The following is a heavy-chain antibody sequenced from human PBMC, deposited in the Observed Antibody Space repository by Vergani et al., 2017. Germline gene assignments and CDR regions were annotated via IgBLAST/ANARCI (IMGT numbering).Heavy chain of an antibody. V-gene: IGHV4-59*01. Sequence: QVQLQESGPGLVKPSETLSLTCTVSGGSISSYYWSWIRQPPGKGLEWIGYIYYSGSTNYNPSLKSRVTISVDTSKNQFSLKLSPVTAADTAVYYCARISSSSAWDWYFDLWGRGTLVTVSS. CDR3: ARISSSSAWDWYFDL. CDR2: IYYSGST. CDR1: GGSISSYY. J-gene: IGHJ2*01. D-gene: IGHD6-6*01.